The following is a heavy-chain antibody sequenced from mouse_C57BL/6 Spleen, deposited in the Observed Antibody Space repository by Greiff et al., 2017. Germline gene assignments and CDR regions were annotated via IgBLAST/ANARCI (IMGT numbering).Heavy chain of an antibody. D-gene: IGHD2-2*01. CDR3: TKGVINAMDY. Sequence: VQLQQSGAELVRPGASVTLSCKASGYTFTDYEMHWVKQTPVHGLEWIGAIDPETGGTGYNQKFKGKAILTADKSSSTAYMELRSLTSEDSAVYYCTKGVINAMDYWGQGTSVTVSS. J-gene: IGHJ4*01. CDR2: IDPETGGT. CDR1: GYTFTDYE. V-gene: IGHV1-15*01.